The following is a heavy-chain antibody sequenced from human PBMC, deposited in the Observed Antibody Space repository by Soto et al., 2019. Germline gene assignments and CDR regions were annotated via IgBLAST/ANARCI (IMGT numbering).Heavy chain of an antibody. Sequence: ASVKVSCKASGYTFTSYGISWVRQAHGQGLEWMGWISAYNGNTNYAQKLQGRVTMTTDTSTSTAYMELRSLRSDDTAVYYCARVKEGYYDYVWGSYRNTYYFDYWGQGTLVTVSS. CDR2: ISAYNGNT. CDR3: ARVKEGYYDYVWGSYRNTYYFDY. V-gene: IGHV1-18*01. CDR1: GYTFTSYG. J-gene: IGHJ4*02. D-gene: IGHD3-16*02.